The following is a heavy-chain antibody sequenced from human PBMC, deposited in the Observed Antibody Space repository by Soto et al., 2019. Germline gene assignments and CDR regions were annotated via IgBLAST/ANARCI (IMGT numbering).Heavy chain of an antibody. D-gene: IGHD6-19*01. V-gene: IGHV1-69*13. CDR2: IIPIFGTA. Sequence: GASVKVSCKASGGTFSSYAISWVRQAPGQGLEWMGGIIPIFGTANYAQKFQGRVTITADESTSTAYMELSSLRSEDTAVYYCARVALAVAGTNCYYYGMDVWGQGTTVTVSS. CDR1: GGTFSSYA. J-gene: IGHJ6*02. CDR3: ARVALAVAGTNCYYYGMDV.